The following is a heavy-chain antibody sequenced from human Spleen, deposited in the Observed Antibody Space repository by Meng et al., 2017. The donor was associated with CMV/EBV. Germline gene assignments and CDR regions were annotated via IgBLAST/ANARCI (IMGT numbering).Heavy chain of an antibody. J-gene: IGHJ5*02. CDR3: ARPGGVRSRLYSWFDA. CDR2: INHSGST. V-gene: IGHV4-34*01. CDR1: GGSFSGYY. Sequence: SETLSLTCAVYGGSFSGYYWSWIRQPPGKGLEWIGEINHSGSTNYNPSLMSRVTLSTDTSKSQFSLNLTSVTAADTAVYYCARPGGVRSRLYSWFDAWGQGILVTVSS. D-gene: IGHD2-8*01.